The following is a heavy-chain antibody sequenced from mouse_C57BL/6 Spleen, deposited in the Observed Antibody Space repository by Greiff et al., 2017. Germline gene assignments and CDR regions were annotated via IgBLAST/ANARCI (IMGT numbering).Heavy chain of an antibody. Sequence: EVKVVESEGGLVQPGSSMKLSCTASGFTFSDYYMAWVRQVPEKGLEWVANINYDGSSTYYLDSLKSRFIISRDNAKSILYLQMSSLKSEDTATYYCAREGHYYSNYGYFDCWGQGTTLTVSS. CDR3: AREGHYYSNYGYFDC. D-gene: IGHD2-5*01. CDR2: INYDGSST. CDR1: GFTFSDYY. V-gene: IGHV5-16*01. J-gene: IGHJ2*01.